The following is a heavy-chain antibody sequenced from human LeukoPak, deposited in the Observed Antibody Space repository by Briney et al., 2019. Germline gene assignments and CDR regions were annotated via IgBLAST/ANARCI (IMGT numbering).Heavy chain of an antibody. V-gene: IGHV3-21*01. J-gene: IGHJ4*02. D-gene: IGHD6-19*01. CDR3: ARDSSTGWYYFDN. CDR1: GFTFSSYA. CDR2: ISYSSSYM. Sequence: PGGSLRLSCAASGFTFSSYAMSWVRQAPGKGLEWVSSISYSSSYMYYADSVKGRFTISRDDAKNSLYLQMNSLRAEDTAVYYCARDSSTGWYYFDNWGQGTLVTVSS.